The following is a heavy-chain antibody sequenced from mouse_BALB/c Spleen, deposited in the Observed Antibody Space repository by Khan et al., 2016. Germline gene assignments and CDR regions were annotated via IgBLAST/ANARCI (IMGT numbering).Heavy chain of an antibody. CDR2: IWTGGGT. CDR1: GCSLTSYD. V-gene: IGHV2-9-2*01. Sequence: QVQLKESGPGLVAPSQSLSITCTVSGCSLTSYDIIWIRQPPGKGLEWLGVIWTGGGTNYNSAFMSRLSISKDNSKSQVFLKMNSLQTDDTAIYYCVRGRYGSIPFDYWGQGTTLTVSS. CDR3: VRGRYGSIPFDY. J-gene: IGHJ2*01. D-gene: IGHD1-1*01.